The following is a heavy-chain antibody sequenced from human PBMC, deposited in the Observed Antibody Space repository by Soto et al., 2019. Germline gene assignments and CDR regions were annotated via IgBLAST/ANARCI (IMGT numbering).Heavy chain of an antibody. CDR1: VTSTRSSS. CDR3: ARASSVYTSSYFY. CDR2: VSYRGSP. J-gene: IGHJ4*02. D-gene: IGHD6-13*01. V-gene: IGHV4-59*01. Sequence: QVQLQESGPGLVKPSEALSLTCTVSVTSTRSSSWSWIRQPPGMGLEWIGYVSYRGSPNYNPSHKSRVALSVDTSKNQFSLKLSSVTAADTAVYYCARASSVYTSSYFYWGQGTQVTVSS.